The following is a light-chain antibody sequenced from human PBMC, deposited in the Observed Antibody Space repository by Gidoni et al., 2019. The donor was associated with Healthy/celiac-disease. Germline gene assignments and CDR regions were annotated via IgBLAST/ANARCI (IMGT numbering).Light chain of an antibody. Sequence: DIVLTQSPGTLSLSPGERATLSCRASQSVSSIYLAWYQQKPGQAPSLLIYGASNRATGIPDRFSGSGSGSDFTLTISRLEPEDFAVYYCQQYGSSPETFGQGTKLEIK. V-gene: IGKV3-20*01. CDR2: GAS. CDR1: QSVSSIY. J-gene: IGKJ2*01. CDR3: QQYGSSPET.